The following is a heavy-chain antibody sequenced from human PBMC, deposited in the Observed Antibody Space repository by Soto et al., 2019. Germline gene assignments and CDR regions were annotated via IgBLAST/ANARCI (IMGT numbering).Heavy chain of an antibody. Sequence: QERLVESGGGVVQPGRSQRLSCAVSGFTFSDYGMHWVRQAPGKGLEWVALLWHDGINEYYADSVKGRFTISRDISNNTLYLQMSSLRPEDTAVYYCAKSRGDGYKWGLGLDYWGQGTLVTVSS. V-gene: IGHV3-33*03. CDR3: AKSRGDGYKWGLGLDY. CDR1: GFTFSDYG. J-gene: IGHJ4*02. D-gene: IGHD3-10*01. CDR2: LWHDGINE.